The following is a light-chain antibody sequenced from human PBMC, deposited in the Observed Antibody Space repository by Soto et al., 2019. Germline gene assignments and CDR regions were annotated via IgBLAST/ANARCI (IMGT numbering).Light chain of an antibody. CDR1: QSVSSSY. CDR3: QHYDSLPIT. CDR2: DAS. V-gene: IGKV3-20*01. Sequence: EIVLTQSPGTLSLSPGERASLSCRASQSVSSSYLAWYQQIPGQAPRLLINDASRRATGIPDRFSGSGSGTDFTLTISRLEPEDFAVFYCQHYDSLPITFGQGTRLEIK. J-gene: IGKJ5*01.